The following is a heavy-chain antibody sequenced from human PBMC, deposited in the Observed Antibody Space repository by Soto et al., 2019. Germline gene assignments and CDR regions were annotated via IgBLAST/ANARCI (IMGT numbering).Heavy chain of an antibody. Sequence: QVQLVQSGAEVKKPGSSVKVSCKASGGTVSSYAISWVRQAPGQGLEWMGGIIPIFGTANYAQKFQGRVTITADKSTSTAYMELSSLRSEDTAVYYCATSGTYSSGWYYLGYWGQGTLVTVSS. J-gene: IGHJ4*02. CDR3: ATSGTYSSGWYYLGY. CDR1: GGTVSSYA. V-gene: IGHV1-69*06. D-gene: IGHD6-19*01. CDR2: IIPIFGTA.